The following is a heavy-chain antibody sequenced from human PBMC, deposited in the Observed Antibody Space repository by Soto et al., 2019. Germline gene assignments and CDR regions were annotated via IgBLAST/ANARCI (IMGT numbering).Heavy chain of an antibody. CDR1: GFTFSSYA. CDR3: AKGHRITMIVVVDGMDY. Sequence: GSLRLSCAASGFTFSSYAMSWVRQAPGRGLEWVSAISGSGGSTYYADSVKGRFTISRDNSKNTLYLQMNSLRAEDTAVYYCAKGHRITMIVVVDGMDYWGQGTLVTVS. J-gene: IGHJ4*02. D-gene: IGHD3-22*01. V-gene: IGHV3-23*01. CDR2: ISGSGGST.